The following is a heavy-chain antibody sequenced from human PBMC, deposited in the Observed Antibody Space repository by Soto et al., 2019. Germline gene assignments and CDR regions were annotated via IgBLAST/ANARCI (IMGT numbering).Heavy chain of an antibody. J-gene: IGHJ4*02. CDR3: AEGRVTSYYDGLDY. CDR2: ISDSSSST. CDR1: CFTFSHYA. Sequence: GSLRLSCAASCFTFSHYAMSWVRQAPGKGLEWVSVISDSSSSTYYAASVKGRFTISRDNSKNTLHLQMNSLRAEDTALYYCAEGRVTSYYDGLDYWGQETQVTVSS. D-gene: IGHD2-2*01. V-gene: IGHV3-23*01.